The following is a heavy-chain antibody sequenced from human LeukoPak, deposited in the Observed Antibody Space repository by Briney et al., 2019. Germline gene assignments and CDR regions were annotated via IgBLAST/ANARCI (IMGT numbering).Heavy chain of an antibody. Sequence: SETLYLTCTVSSGSLSGYYWTWIRQSPGKGLEWIAYIYYSGTTNYNPSLKSRVTISVDTSNNQFSLRLNSVTAADTAVYYCARLRGNYFPDYWGQGTLVTVSS. J-gene: IGHJ4*02. CDR2: IYYSGTT. V-gene: IGHV4-59*01. CDR3: ARLRGNYFPDY. CDR1: SGSLSGYY. D-gene: IGHD4-11*01.